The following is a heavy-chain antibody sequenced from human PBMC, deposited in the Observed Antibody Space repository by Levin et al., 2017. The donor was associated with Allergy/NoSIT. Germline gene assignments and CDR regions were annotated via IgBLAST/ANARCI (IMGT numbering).Heavy chain of an antibody. CDR1: GFTFSSYA. CDR3: AKDGLGIAAYYYYGMDV. V-gene: IGHV3-23*01. Sequence: GESLKISCAASGFTFSSYAMSWVRQAPGKGLEWVSAISGSGGSTYYADSVKGRFTISRDNSKNTLYLQMNSLRAEDTAVYYCAKDGLGIAAYYYYGMDVWGQGTTVTVSS. D-gene: IGHD6-13*01. CDR2: ISGSGGST. J-gene: IGHJ6*02.